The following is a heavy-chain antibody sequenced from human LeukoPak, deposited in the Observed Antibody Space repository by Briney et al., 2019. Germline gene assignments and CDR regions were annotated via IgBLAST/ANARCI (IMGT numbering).Heavy chain of an antibody. D-gene: IGHD6-19*01. CDR1: GYTFTGYY. V-gene: IGHV1-2*02. CDR2: INPNSGGT. Sequence: ASVKVSCKASGYTFTGYYMHWVRQAAGQGLEWMGWINPNSGGTNYAQKFQGRVTITADKSTSTAYMELSSLRSEDTAVYYWARERSSGWIQHWGQGTLVTVSS. CDR3: ARERSSGWIQH. J-gene: IGHJ1*01.